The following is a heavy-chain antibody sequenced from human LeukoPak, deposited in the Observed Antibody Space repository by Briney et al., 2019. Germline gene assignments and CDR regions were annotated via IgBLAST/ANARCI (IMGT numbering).Heavy chain of an antibody. D-gene: IGHD3-10*01. CDR1: GLTVTNAW. Sequence: GGSLRLSCSASGLTVTNAWMNWVRQAPGEGLDWVGRIASKTDGGATDYAAPVKGRFTISRDDSKNTLNPQMNSLKTEDTAVYYCTTGIRGDWGQGTLVTVSS. J-gene: IGHJ4*02. V-gene: IGHV3-15*07. CDR3: TTGIRGD. CDR2: IASKTDGGAT.